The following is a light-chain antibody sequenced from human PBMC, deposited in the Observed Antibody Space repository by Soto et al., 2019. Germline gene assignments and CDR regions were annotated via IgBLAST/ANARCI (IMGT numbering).Light chain of an antibody. J-gene: IGKJ1*01. Sequence: DIQMTQSPSSLSASVGDRVTITCRASQSISSYLNWYQQKPGKAPKLLIFAASSLQSGVPSRFGGSVSQPDFTLTIRSLQPEHFGTYYCQQNYSNPLAFGQGAKV. CDR2: AAS. V-gene: IGKV1-39*01. CDR1: QSISSY. CDR3: QQNYSNPLA.